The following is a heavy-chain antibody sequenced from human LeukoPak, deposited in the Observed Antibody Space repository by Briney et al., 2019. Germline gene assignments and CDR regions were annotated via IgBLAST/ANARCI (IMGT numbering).Heavy chain of an antibody. V-gene: IGHV1-18*01. D-gene: IGHD6-6*01. J-gene: IGHJ4*02. CDR2: ISAYNGNT. Sequence: ASVKVSCKASGYTFTSYGISWVRQAPGQGLEWMGWISAYNGNTNYAQKLQGRVTMTTDTSTSTAYMELRSLRYDDTAVYCCAREGSIAARQVWDSWGQGTLVTVSS. CDR1: GYTFTSYG. CDR3: AREGSIAARQVWDS.